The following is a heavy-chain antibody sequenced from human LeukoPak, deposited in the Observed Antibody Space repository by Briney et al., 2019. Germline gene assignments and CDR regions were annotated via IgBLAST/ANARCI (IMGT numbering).Heavy chain of an antibody. J-gene: IGHJ6*02. Sequence: GGSLRLSCAASGFTFSSYWMSWVRQAPGKGLEWVANIKQDGSEKYYVDSVKGRFTISRDNAKNSLYLQMNSLRPEDTAVYYCARDSITGTSYYYYGMDVWGQGTTVTVSS. CDR3: ARDSITGTSYYYYGMDV. CDR1: GFTFSSYW. D-gene: IGHD1-7*01. V-gene: IGHV3-7*01. CDR2: IKQDGSEK.